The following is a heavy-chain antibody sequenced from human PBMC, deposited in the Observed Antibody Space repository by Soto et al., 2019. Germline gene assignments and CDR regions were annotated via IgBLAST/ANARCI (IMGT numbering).Heavy chain of an antibody. CDR3: ARRGSS. CDR2: IHPAGQPI. D-gene: IGHD2-2*01. J-gene: IGHJ3*01. Sequence: EVQLVESGGGLVQPGVSLRLSCVASGFTFSSSEMYWVRQAPGKGLEWVSYIHPAGQPIFYADSVKGRFPISRDNAKNSLYLQMNSLRSEYTAVYYCARRGSSWGQGTMVTVSS. CDR1: GFTFSSSE. V-gene: IGHV3-48*03.